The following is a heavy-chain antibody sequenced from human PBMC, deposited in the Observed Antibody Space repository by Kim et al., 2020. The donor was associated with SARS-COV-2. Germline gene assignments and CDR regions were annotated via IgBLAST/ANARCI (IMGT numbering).Heavy chain of an antibody. CDR2: IKQDGSEK. CDR1: GFTFSSYW. J-gene: IGHJ4*02. V-gene: IGHV3-7*01. D-gene: IGHD2-2*01. Sequence: GGSMRLSCAASGFTFSSYWMSWVRQAPGKGLEWVANIKQDGSEKYYVDSVKGRFTISRDNAKNSLYLQMNSLRAEDTAVYYCAREDLGYCSSTSCYELMNAFDYWGQGTLVTVSS. CDR3: AREDLGYCSSTSCYELMNAFDY.